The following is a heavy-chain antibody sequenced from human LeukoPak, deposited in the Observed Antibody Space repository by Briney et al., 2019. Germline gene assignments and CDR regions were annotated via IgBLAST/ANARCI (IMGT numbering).Heavy chain of an antibody. J-gene: IGHJ4*02. CDR2: IYHSGST. Sequence: SETLSLTCTVSGGSISSGYYWGWIRQPPGKGLEWIGSIYHSGSTYYNPSLKSRVTISVDTSKNQFSLKLSSVTAADTAVYYCAREAGYYDILTGWYWGQGTLVTVSS. CDR1: GGSISSGYY. D-gene: IGHD3-9*01. V-gene: IGHV4-38-2*02. CDR3: AREAGYYDILTGWY.